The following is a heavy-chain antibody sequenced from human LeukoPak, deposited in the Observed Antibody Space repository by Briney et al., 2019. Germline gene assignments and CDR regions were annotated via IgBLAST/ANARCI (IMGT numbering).Heavy chain of an antibody. CDR3: ATWYCSSTSCYALDY. D-gene: IGHD2-2*01. Sequence: ASVKVSCKVSGYTLTELSMHWVRHAPGKGLEWMGGFDPEDGETIYAQKFQGRVTMTEDTSTDTAYMELSSLRSEDTAVYYCATWYCSSTSCYALDYWGQGTLVTVSS. CDR1: GYTLTELS. CDR2: FDPEDGET. V-gene: IGHV1-24*01. J-gene: IGHJ4*02.